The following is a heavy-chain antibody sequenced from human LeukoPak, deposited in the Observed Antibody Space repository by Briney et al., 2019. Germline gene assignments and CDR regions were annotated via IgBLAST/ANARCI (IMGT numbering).Heavy chain of an antibody. V-gene: IGHV3-74*01. CDR3: ARDLRYYDILTGRPGRGY. CDR1: GFTFSSYW. CDR2: ISNGGSTT. D-gene: IGHD3-9*01. Sequence: GGSLRLSCAASGFTFSSYWMHWVRQAPGKGLVWVSYISNGGSTTTYADSVKGRFTISRDNAKNSLYLQMNSLRAEDTAVYYCARDLRYYDILTGRPGRGYWGQGTLVTVSS. J-gene: IGHJ4*02.